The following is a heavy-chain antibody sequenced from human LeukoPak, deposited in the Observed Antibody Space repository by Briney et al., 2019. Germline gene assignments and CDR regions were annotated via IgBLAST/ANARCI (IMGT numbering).Heavy chain of an antibody. V-gene: IGHV4-4*07. CDR3: ARKDGDY. CDR2: IYSSGSS. Sequence: PSGTLSLTCTVSGASINAFHWTWFRQPAGKGLEWIGLIYSSGSSLLNPSLKSRVSISVDLTKNQLSLKLTSVTAADTAMYYCARKDGDYWGRGTLVAVSS. J-gene: IGHJ4*02. CDR1: GASINAFH.